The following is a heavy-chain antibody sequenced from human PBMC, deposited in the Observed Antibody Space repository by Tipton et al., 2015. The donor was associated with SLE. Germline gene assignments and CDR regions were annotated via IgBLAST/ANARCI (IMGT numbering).Heavy chain of an antibody. Sequence: TLSLTCTVSGGSISSTSYYWNWIRQPAGKGLEWIGRMFAGGSTDYNPSLKSRVTISVDTSKNQFSLRLSSVTAADTAVYYCARELDTFDIWGQGTMVTVS. CDR3: ARELDTFDI. CDR1: GGSISSTSYY. CDR2: MFAGGST. V-gene: IGHV4-61*02. J-gene: IGHJ3*02.